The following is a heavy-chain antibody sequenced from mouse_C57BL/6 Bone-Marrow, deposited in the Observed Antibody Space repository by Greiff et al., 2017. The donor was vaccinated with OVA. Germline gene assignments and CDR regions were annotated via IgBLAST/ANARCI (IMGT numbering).Heavy chain of an antibody. CDR1: GYTFTSYW. J-gene: IGHJ2*01. CDR3: ASEAWLLTFDY. V-gene: IGHV1-69*01. CDR2: IDPSDSYT. Sequence: QVQLQQSGAELVMPGASVKLSCKASGYTFTSYWMHWVKQRPGQGLEWIGEIDPSDSYTNYNQKFKGKSTLTVDESSSTAYMQLSSLTSEDSAVYYCASEAWLLTFDYWGQGTTLTVSS. D-gene: IGHD2-3*01.